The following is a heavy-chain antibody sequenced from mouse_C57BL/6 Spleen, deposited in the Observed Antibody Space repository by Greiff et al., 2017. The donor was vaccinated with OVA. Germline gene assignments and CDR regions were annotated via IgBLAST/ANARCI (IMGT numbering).Heavy chain of an antibody. Sequence: EVQLQQSGPELVKPGASVKMSCKASGYTFTDYNMHWVKQSHGKSLEWIGYINPNNGGTSYNQKFKGKATLTVNKSSSTAYMELRSLTSEDSAVYYCARSPFITTVVATDGYFDVWGTGTTVTVSS. D-gene: IGHD1-1*01. CDR1: GYTFTDYN. J-gene: IGHJ1*03. CDR3: ARSPFITTVVATDGYFDV. CDR2: INPNNGGT. V-gene: IGHV1-22*01.